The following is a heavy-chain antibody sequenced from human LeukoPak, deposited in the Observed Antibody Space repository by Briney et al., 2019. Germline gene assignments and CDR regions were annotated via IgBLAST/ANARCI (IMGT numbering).Heavy chain of an antibody. J-gene: IGHJ4*02. V-gene: IGHV5-51*01. CDR2: LYPGDSDS. D-gene: IGHD1-7*01. CDR1: GYSFFSNYW. Sequence: GESLKISCKAYGYSFFSNYWIAWVRQMPGKGLEWMGILYPGDSDSRYSPSFQGQVTISADKSISTAYLHWSSLKASDTAMYYCARHRNWNSVTDYWGQGTLVSVSS. CDR3: ARHRNWNSVTDY.